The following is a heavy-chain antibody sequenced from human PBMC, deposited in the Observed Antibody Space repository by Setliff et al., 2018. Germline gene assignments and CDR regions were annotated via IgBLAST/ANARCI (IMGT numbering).Heavy chain of an antibody. CDR1: GFTFSTYS. V-gene: IGHV3-21*01. CDR3: ARDLNVDDCGGDCHLPFYYYYLDV. D-gene: IGHD2-21*02. Sequence: GGSLRLSCAASGFTFSTYSMNWVRQAPGRGLEWVSSISSSSSYIFYAESLKGRFTISRDNAKNSLYLQINSLRADDTAVYYCARDLNVDDCGGDCHLPFYYYYLDVWGKGTTVTAP. CDR2: ISSSSSYI. J-gene: IGHJ6*03.